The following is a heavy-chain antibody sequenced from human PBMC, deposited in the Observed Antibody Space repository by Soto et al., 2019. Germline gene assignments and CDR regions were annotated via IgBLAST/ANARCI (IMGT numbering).Heavy chain of an antibody. D-gene: IGHD1-26*01. CDR2: ISVSGGGT. V-gene: IGHV3-23*01. Sequence: EVQLLESGGGLVQPGGSLRLSCAASAFTFNTYAMGWVRQAPGKGLEWVSAISVSGGGTYYADSVKGRFTISRDTSKXXXXXXXXXXXXXXXXXXXXXXSGGASPYYFDYWGRGTLVTVSS. CDR3: XXSGGASPYYFDY. CDR1: AFTFNTYA. J-gene: IGHJ4*02.